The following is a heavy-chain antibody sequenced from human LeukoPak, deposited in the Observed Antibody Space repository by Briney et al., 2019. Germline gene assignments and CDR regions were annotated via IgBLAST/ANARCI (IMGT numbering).Heavy chain of an antibody. D-gene: IGHD2-2*01. CDR1: GYTFTGYY. Sequence: GASVKVSCKASGYTFTGYYMHWVRQAPGQGLEWMGWINPNSGGTNCAQKFQGRVTMTRDTSISTAYMELSRLRSDDTAVYYCARDWGVVVPAAIPIDYWGQGTLVTVSS. J-gene: IGHJ4*02. V-gene: IGHV1-2*02. CDR3: ARDWGVVVPAAIPIDY. CDR2: INPNSGGT.